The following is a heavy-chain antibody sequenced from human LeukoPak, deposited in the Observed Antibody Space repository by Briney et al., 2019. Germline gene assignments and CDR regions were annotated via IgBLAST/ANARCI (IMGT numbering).Heavy chain of an antibody. CDR2: IYTSGST. D-gene: IGHD2-15*01. V-gene: IGHV4-61*02. Sequence: SETLSLTCSVSGGSIRSGAYYWSWIRQPAGKGLEWIGRIYTSGSTNYNPSLKSRVTISVDTSKNQFSLKLSSVTAADTAVYYCARAGRYCSGGSCWFDYWGQGTLVTVSS. CDR1: GGSIRSGAYY. J-gene: IGHJ4*02. CDR3: ARAGRYCSGGSCWFDY.